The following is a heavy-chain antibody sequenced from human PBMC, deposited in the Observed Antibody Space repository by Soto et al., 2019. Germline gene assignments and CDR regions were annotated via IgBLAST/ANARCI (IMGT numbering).Heavy chain of an antibody. CDR2: IYYSGST. CDR1: GGSISSGDYN. J-gene: IGHJ6*02. V-gene: IGHV4-30-4*01. CDR3: ARHGITIFGVVVYYYGMDV. Sequence: TSETLSLTCTVSGGSISSGDYNWSWIRQPPGKGLEWIGYIYYSGSTYYNPSLKSRVTISVDTSKNQFSLKLSSVTAADTAVYYCARHGITIFGVVVYYYGMDVWGQGTTVTVSS. D-gene: IGHD3-3*01.